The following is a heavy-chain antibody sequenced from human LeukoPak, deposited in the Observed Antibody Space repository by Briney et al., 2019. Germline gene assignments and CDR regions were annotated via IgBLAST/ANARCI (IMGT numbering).Heavy chain of an antibody. CDR1: GGTFSSYA. CDR2: IIPIFGTA. CDR3: VRDGDYDVWAY. J-gene: IGHJ4*02. V-gene: IGHV1-69*06. Sequence: SVKVSCKASGGTFSSYAISWVRQAPGQGLEWMGGIIPIFGTANYAQKFQGRVTITADKSTSTAYMELSSLRSEDTAVYYCVRDGDYDVWAYWGQGTLVTVSS. D-gene: IGHD4-17*01.